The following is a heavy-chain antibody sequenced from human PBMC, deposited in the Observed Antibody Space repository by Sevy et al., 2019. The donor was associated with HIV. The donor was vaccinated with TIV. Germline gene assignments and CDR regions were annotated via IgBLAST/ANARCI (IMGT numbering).Heavy chain of an antibody. V-gene: IGHV3-21*01. J-gene: IGHJ6*02. CDR1: GFTFSSYS. Sequence: GGSLRLSCAASGFTFSSYSMNWVRQAPGKGLEWVSSITSSSYYKYYADSVKGRFTISRDNAKNSLYLQINSLRAEDTAVYYCARRLHSTGLNAMDVWGQGTTVTVSS. CDR2: ITSSSYYK. CDR3: ARRLHSTGLNAMDV. D-gene: IGHD6-19*01.